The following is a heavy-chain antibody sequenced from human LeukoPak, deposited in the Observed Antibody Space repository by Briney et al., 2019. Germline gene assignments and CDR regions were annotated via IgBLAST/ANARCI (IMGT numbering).Heavy chain of an antibody. CDR1: GGSISSGSYY. V-gene: IGHV4-61*02. D-gene: IGHD7-27*01. J-gene: IGHJ4*02. CDR2: IYTSEST. CDR3: ARALSGDLDY. Sequence: SQTLSLTCTVSGGSISSGSYYWSWIRQPAGKGLEWIGRIYTSESTNYNPSLKSRVTISVDTSKNQFSLKLSSVTAADTAVYYCARALSGDLDYWGQGTLVTVSS.